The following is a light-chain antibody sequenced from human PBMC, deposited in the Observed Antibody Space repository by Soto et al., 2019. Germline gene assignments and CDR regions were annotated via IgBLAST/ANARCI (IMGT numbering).Light chain of an antibody. Sequence: QPVLTQSPSASASLGASVKLTCTLSSGHSSYAIAWHQQQPERGPRYLMNLNREGSHSKGDGIPDRFSGSSSGAERYLTISSLQSEDEADYYFQTWGTGIQVFGGGTKLTVL. CDR1: SGHSSYA. V-gene: IGLV4-69*01. CDR2: LNREGSH. CDR3: QTWGTGIQV. J-gene: IGLJ3*02.